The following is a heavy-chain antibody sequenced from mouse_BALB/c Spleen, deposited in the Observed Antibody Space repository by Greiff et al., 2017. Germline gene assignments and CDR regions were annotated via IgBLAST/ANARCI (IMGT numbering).Heavy chain of an antibody. J-gene: IGHJ2*01. V-gene: IGHV5-17*02. CDR2: ISSGSSTI. CDR3: ARERGNYYFDY. Sequence: EVMLVESGGGLVQPGGSRKLSCAASGFTFSSFGMHWVRQAPEKGLEWVAYISSGSSTIYYADTVKGRFTISRDNPKNTLFLQMTSLRSEDTAMYYCARERGNYYFDYWGQGTTLTVSS. CDR1: GFTFSSFG. D-gene: IGHD2-1*01.